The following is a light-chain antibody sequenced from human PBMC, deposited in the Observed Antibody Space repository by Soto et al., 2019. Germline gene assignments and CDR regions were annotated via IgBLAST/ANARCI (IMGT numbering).Light chain of an antibody. CDR2: EVN. CDR1: SSDVGGYNY. J-gene: IGLJ1*01. V-gene: IGLV2-8*01. CDR3: SSYAGSLYV. Sequence: QSALTQPPSASGSPGQSVTISCTGTSSDVGGYNYFSWYQQHPGKAPKLMIYEVNKRPSGVPDRFSGSKSGNTASLTVSGLHAEDEADYYCSSYAGSLYVFGTGTKLTVL.